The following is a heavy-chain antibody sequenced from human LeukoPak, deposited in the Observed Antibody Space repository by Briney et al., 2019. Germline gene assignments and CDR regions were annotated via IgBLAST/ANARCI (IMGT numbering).Heavy chain of an antibody. D-gene: IGHD6-13*01. CDR1: GGSISSYY. J-gene: IGHJ3*02. Sequence: SETLSLTCTVPGGSISSYYWTWIRQPPGKGLEWIGYIYYSGSTNYNPSLKSRVTISVDTSKNQFSLKLSSVTAADTAVYYCASSSSSWPGDAFDIWGQGTMVTVSS. CDR2: IYYSGST. CDR3: ASSSSSWPGDAFDI. V-gene: IGHV4-59*01.